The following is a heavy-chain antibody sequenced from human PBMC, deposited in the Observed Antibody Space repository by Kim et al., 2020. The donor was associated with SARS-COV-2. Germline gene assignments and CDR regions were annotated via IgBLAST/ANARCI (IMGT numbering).Heavy chain of an antibody. J-gene: IGHJ4*02. D-gene: IGHD1-1*01. Sequence: GGSLRLSCAASGFTFSYYWMTWVRQAPGKGLEWVANIKKDGSEKYYVDSVKGRFTISRDNAKNSLSLEMNSLRAEDTAVYDCARDYNWKNEYWGQGTLVT. CDR2: IKKDGSEK. V-gene: IGHV3-7*01. CDR1: GFTFSYYW. CDR3: ARDYNWKNEY.